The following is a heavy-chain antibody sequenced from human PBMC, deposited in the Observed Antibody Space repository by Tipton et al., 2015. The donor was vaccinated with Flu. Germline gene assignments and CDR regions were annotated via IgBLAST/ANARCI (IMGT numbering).Heavy chain of an antibody. Sequence: GLVKPSETLSLTCAVYGGPFSGYYWSWIRQPPGKGLEWIGDVDESGNTRYNSSLKSRVTISIDTSKNQFSLKVFSVTAADTAVYYCARRDYSNYVSDPKSLFDPWGQGILVTVSS. CDR3: ARRDYSNYVSDPKSLFDP. CDR1: GGPFSGYY. D-gene: IGHD4-11*01. J-gene: IGHJ5*02. CDR2: VDESGNT. V-gene: IGHV4-34*01.